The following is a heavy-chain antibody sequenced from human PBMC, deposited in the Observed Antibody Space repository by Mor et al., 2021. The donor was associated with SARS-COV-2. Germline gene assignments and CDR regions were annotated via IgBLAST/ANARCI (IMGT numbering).Heavy chain of an antibody. Sequence: GSIYYSGSTYYNPSLKSRVTISVDTSKNQFSLKLSSVTAADKAVYYCAIDASIMIKFGGVIVQAFDIWGQGTMVTVSS. CDR2: IYYSGST. D-gene: IGHD3-16*02. V-gene: IGHV4-39*07. J-gene: IGHJ3*02. CDR3: AIDASIMIKFGGVIVQAFDI.